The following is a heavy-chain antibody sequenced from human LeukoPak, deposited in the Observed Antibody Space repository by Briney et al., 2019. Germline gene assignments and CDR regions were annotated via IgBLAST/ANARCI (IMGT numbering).Heavy chain of an antibody. V-gene: IGHV3-20*04. D-gene: IGHD6-19*01. CDR1: GFTFDDYD. CDR2: INWNGGST. J-gene: IGHJ4*02. CDR3: ARDLAGIDY. Sequence: GGSLRLSCAASGFTFDDYDISWVRQAPGKGLEWVSHINWNGGSTGYADSVKGRFTISRDNAKNSLYLQMNSLRAEDTAVYYCARDLAGIDYWGQGTLVTVSS.